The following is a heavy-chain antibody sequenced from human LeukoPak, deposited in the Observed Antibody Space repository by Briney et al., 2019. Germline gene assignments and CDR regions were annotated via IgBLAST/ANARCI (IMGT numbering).Heavy chain of an antibody. CDR1: GYTLTDYF. D-gene: IGHD1-26*01. CDR2: INPNNGDT. Sequence: ASVKVSCKASGYTLTDYFMHWVRQAPGQRLEWMGWINPNNGDTHYAQKFQGRATMTRDTSISTAYMDLSRLRSGDTAVYYCARVIVGAVVYAYWGQGTLVTVSS. J-gene: IGHJ4*02. V-gene: IGHV1-2*02. CDR3: ARVIVGAVVYAY.